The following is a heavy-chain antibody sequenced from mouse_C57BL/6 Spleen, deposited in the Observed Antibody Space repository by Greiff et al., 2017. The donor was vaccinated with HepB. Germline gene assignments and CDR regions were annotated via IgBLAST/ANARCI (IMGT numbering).Heavy chain of an antibody. V-gene: IGHV5-9-1*02. D-gene: IGHD2-1*01. CDR2: ISSGGDYI. J-gene: IGHJ4*01. CDR1: GFTFSSYA. Sequence: DVMLVESGEGLVKPGGSLKLSCAASGFTFSSYAMSWVRQTPEKRLEWVAYISSGGDYIYYADTVKGRFTISRDNARNTLYLQMSSLKSEDTAMYYCTRDFGNYLYAMDYWGQGTSVTVSS. CDR3: TRDFGNYLYAMDY.